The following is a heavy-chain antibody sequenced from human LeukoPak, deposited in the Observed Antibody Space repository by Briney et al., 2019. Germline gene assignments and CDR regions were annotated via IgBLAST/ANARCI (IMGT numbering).Heavy chain of an antibody. V-gene: IGHV1-2*02. D-gene: IGHD3-22*01. Sequence: GASVTVSFKASGYTFTGYYMHWVRQAPGQGLEWIGWINPNSGGTNYAQKFQGRVTMTRDTSISTAYMELSRLRSDDTAVYYCVSFTYYYDSSGYLSDYWGQGTLVTVSS. CDR2: INPNSGGT. CDR3: VSFTYYYDSSGYLSDY. CDR1: GYTFTGYY. J-gene: IGHJ4*02.